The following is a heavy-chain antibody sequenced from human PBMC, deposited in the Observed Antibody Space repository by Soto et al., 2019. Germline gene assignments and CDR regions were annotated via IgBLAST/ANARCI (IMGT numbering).Heavy chain of an antibody. Sequence: ASVKVSFKVSGYTLTELSMHWVRQAPGKGLEWMGGFDPEDGEIIYAQKFQDRVIMTEDTSTDTAYMELSSLTSEDTAVYYCATDKKYYGSGSHVQRNWGQ. CDR1: GYTLTELS. CDR3: ATDKKYYGSGSHVQRN. V-gene: IGHV1-24*01. CDR2: FDPEDGEI. J-gene: IGHJ1*01. D-gene: IGHD3-10*01.